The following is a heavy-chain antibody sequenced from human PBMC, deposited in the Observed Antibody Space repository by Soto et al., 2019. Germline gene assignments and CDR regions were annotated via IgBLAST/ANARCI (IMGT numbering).Heavy chain of an antibody. V-gene: IGHV4-39*01. J-gene: IGHJ4*02. CDR1: DGSMNSDSSY. CDR3: ARLGGYVSVGYYYLWDS. D-gene: IGHD3-22*01. CDR2: INHSGST. Sequence: QLQLQESGPGLVKPSETLSLTCRVSDGSMNSDSSYWGWIRQPPGKGLEWIGVINHSGSTYHNLSLKARVTMSVDASRNQFALKLTSMTAADPAVYYCARLGGYVSVGYYYLWDSWGQGTLGTVSS.